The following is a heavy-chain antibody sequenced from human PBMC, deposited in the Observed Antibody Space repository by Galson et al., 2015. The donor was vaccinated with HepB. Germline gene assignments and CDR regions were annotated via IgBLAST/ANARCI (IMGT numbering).Heavy chain of an antibody. V-gene: IGHV3-11*01. CDR1: GFNFGDYY. CDR2: ISSSGKTS. D-gene: IGHD3-22*01. J-gene: IGHJ4*02. Sequence: SLRLSCAASGFNFGDYYMSWIRQASGKGPERVSYISSSGKTSYYADSVKGRFTISRDNTKNSLYVQMDSLRAEDTAVYFCARLKISYFENNGYHFDYWGQGALVTVSS. CDR3: ARLKISYFENNGYHFDY.